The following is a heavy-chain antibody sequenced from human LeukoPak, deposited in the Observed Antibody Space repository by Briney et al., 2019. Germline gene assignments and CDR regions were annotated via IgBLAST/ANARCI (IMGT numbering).Heavy chain of an antibody. CDR3: ARDMLEGYYDSSGYFGY. CDR1: GYRFSGYY. J-gene: IGHJ4*02. CDR2: INPNSGGT. Sequence: ASVKVSCKAVGYRFSGYYIQWVRQAPGQGLEWMGWINPNSGGTNYAQKFQGRVTMTRDTSISTAYMELSRLRSDDTAVYYCARDMLEGYYDSSGYFGYWGQGTLVTVSS. D-gene: IGHD3-22*01. V-gene: IGHV1-2*02.